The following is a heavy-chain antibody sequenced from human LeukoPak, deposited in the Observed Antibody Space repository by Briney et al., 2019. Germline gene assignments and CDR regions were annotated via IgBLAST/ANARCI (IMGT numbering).Heavy chain of an antibody. CDR3: ARASRGYSYGYNY. J-gene: IGHJ4*02. Sequence: GGSLGLSCAASGFTFSSYEMNWVRQAPGKGLEWVSYISSSGSTIYYADSVKGRFTISRDNAKNSLYLQMNSLRAEDTAVYYCARASRGYSYGYNYWGQGTLVTVSS. CDR2: ISSSGSTI. V-gene: IGHV3-48*03. D-gene: IGHD5-18*01. CDR1: GFTFSSYE.